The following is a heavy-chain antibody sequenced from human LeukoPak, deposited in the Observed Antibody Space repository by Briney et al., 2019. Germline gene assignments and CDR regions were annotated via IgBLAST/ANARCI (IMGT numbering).Heavy chain of an antibody. D-gene: IGHD6-19*01. CDR2: ISGSGGST. J-gene: IGHJ4*02. CDR3: AKDGRIAVAYFDY. CDR1: GFTFSSHA. Sequence: GGSLRLSCAASGFTFSSHAMSWVHQAPGKGLEWVSAISGSGGSTYYADSVKGRFTISRDNSKNTLYLQMNSLRAEDTAVHYCAKDGRIAVAYFDYWGQGTLVTVSS. V-gene: IGHV3-23*01.